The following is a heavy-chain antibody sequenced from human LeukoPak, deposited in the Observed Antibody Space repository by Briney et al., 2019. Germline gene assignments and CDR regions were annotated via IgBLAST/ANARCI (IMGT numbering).Heavy chain of an antibody. D-gene: IGHD6-13*01. CDR1: GFTFSNVW. J-gene: IGHJ6*02. CDR3: ARDRRSSSWYYYYGMDV. Sequence: GSLRLSCAASGFTFSNVWMSWVRQPPGKGLEWIGEINHSGSTNYNPSLKSRVTISVDTSKNQFSLKLSSVTAADTAVYYCARDRRSSSWYYYYGMDVWGQGTTVTVSS. CDR2: INHSGST. V-gene: IGHV4-34*01.